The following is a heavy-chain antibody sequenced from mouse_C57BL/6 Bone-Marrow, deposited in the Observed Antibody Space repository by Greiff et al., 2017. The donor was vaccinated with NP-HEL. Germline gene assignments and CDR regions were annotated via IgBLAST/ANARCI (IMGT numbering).Heavy chain of an antibody. CDR3: AKSPYAMDY. CDR1: GFSLTSYG. Sequence: VKLMESGPGLVQPSQSLSITCTVSGFSLTSYGVHWVRQSPGKGLEWLGVIWRGGSTDYNAAFMSRLSITKDNSKSQVFFKMNSLQADDTSIYYCAKSPYAMDYWGQGTSVTVSS. J-gene: IGHJ4*01. CDR2: IWRGGST. V-gene: IGHV2-5*01.